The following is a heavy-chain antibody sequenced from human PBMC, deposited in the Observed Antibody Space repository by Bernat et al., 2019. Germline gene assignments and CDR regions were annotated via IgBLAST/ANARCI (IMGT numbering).Heavy chain of an antibody. D-gene: IGHD5-12*01. CDR3: ANDIVATMGMDV. CDR2: ISYDGSNK. V-gene: IGHV3-30*18. J-gene: IGHJ6*02. CDR1: GFTFSSYG. Sequence: QVHLVESGGGVVQPGRSLRLSCAASGFTFSSYGMHWVRQAPGKGLEWVAVISYDGSNKYYADSVKGRFTISRDNSKNTLYLQMNSLRAEDTAVYYCANDIVATMGMDVWGQGTTVTVSS.